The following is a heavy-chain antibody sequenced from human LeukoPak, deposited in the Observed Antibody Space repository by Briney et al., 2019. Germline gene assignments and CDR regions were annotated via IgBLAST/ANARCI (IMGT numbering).Heavy chain of an antibody. CDR2: ITSSSSYI. D-gene: IGHD3-22*01. V-gene: IGHV3-21*01. Sequence: GGSLRLSCAASGFTFSSYAMNWVRQAPGKGLEWVSSITSSSSYIFHADSLKGRFTISRDNAKNSLFLQMNGLRAEDTAVYYCARDGDYYDSPGYYNFDYWGQGTLVSVSS. CDR3: ARDGDYYDSPGYYNFDY. CDR1: GFTFSSYA. J-gene: IGHJ4*02.